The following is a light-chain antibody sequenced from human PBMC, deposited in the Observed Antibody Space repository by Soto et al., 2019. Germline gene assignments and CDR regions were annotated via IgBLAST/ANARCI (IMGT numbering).Light chain of an antibody. Sequence: DIQMTQSPSTLSGSVGDRVTITCRASQTISSWLAWYQQKPGKAPKLLIYKASTLKSGVPSRFSGSGSGTESPLTISSLQPDDFATYSCQHYTRYSEELGQGTNV. CDR1: QTISSW. CDR2: KAS. J-gene: IGKJ1*01. CDR3: QHYTRYSEE. V-gene: IGKV1-5*03.